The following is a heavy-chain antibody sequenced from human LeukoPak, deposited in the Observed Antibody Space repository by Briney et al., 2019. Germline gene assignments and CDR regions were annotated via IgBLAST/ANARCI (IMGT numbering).Heavy chain of an antibody. J-gene: IGHJ6*02. CDR3: ASFKASGYYPYYYYGMDV. CDR2: IYYSGST. Sequence: PSETLSLTCTVSGGSISSGGYYWSWIRQHPGKGLEWIGYIYYSGSTYYNPSLKSRVTISVDTSKNQFSLKLSSVTAADTAVYYCASFKASGYYPYYYYGMDVWGQGTTVTVSS. CDR1: GGSISSGGYY. D-gene: IGHD3-22*01. V-gene: IGHV4-31*03.